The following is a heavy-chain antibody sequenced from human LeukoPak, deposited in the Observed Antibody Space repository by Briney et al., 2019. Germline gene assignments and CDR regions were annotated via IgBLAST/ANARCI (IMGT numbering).Heavy chain of an antibody. D-gene: IGHD3-10*01. J-gene: IGHJ1*01. CDR1: GLTFSRDW. CDR2: IKQDGGET. Sequence: GGSLRLSCEGFGLTFSRDWMSWVRQAPGKGLEWVANIKQDGGETYYGDSVKGRFTISRDNAKNSLYLQMRSLRAEDTAVYYCATYSYNNARGFQYWGQGTLVTVSS. V-gene: IGHV3-7*01. CDR3: ATYSYNNARGFQY.